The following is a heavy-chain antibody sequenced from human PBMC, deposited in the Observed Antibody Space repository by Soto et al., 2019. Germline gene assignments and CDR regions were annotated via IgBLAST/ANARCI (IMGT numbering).Heavy chain of an antibody. Sequence: GGSLRLSCAASGFTFSSYAMSWVRRAPGKGLEWVSAISGSGGSTYYADSVKGRFTISRDNSKNTLYLQMNSLRAEDTAVYYCARDGGTNYDILTGPDYWGKGTL. D-gene: IGHD3-9*01. J-gene: IGHJ4*02. V-gene: IGHV3-23*01. CDR1: GFTFSSYA. CDR2: ISGSGGST. CDR3: ARDGGTNYDILTGPDY.